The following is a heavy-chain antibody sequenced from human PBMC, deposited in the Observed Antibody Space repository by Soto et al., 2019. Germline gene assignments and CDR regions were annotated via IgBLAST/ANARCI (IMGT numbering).Heavy chain of an antibody. CDR2: INPNSGGT. J-gene: IGHJ3*02. D-gene: IGHD3-3*01. CDR3: ARQAIFGVVTTDAFDI. CDR1: GYTFTIYA. V-gene: IGHV1-2*04. Sequence: ASVKVSCKASGYTFTIYAIHWVRQAPGQGLEWMGWINPNSGGTNYAQKFQGWVTMTRDTSISTAYMGLSRLRSDDTAVYYCARQAIFGVVTTDAFDIWGQGTMVTVSS.